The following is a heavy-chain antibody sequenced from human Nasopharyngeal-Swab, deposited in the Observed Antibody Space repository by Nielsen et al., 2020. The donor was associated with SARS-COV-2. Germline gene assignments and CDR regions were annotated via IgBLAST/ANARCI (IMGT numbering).Heavy chain of an antibody. Sequence: GESLKISCAASGFTFSSYWMSWVRQASGKGLEWVANIKQDGSEKYYVDSVKGRFTISRDNAKNSLYLQMNSLRAEDTAVYYCARVVPAAFDYWGQGTLVTVSS. CDR2: IKQDGSEK. CDR1: GFTFSSYW. J-gene: IGHJ4*02. D-gene: IGHD2-2*01. V-gene: IGHV3-7*01. CDR3: ARVVPAAFDY.